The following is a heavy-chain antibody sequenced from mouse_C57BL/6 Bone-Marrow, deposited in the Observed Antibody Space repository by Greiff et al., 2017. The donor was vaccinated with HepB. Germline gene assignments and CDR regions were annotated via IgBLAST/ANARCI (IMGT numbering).Heavy chain of an antibody. D-gene: IGHD1-1*01. CDR3: ARQGITTVVATPYAMDH. Sequence: EVKLVESGGGLVQPGGSLKLSCAASGFTFSDYGMAWVRQAPRKGPEWVAFISNLAYSIYYADTVTGRFTISRGNAKNTLYLEMSSLRSEDTAMYYCARQGITTVVATPYAMDHWGQGTSVTVSS. V-gene: IGHV5-15*01. J-gene: IGHJ4*01. CDR2: ISNLAYSI. CDR1: GFTFSDYG.